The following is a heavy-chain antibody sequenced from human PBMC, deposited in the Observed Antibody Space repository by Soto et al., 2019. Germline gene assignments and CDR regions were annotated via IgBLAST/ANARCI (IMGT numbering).Heavy chain of an antibody. V-gene: IGHV1-8*01. CDR2: MNPNSGNT. Sequence: GASVKVSCKASGYTFTSYDINWVRQATGQGLEWMGWMNPNSGNTGYAQKFQGRVTMTRNTSMSTAYMELRSLRSDDTAVYYCARDVSVSAMTIFGVDAGVFDAFDIWGQGTMVTVSS. CDR1: GYTFTSYD. D-gene: IGHD3-10*02. CDR3: ARDVSVSAMTIFGVDAGVFDAFDI. J-gene: IGHJ3*02.